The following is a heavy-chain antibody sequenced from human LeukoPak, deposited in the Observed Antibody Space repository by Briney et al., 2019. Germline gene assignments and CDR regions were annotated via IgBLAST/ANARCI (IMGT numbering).Heavy chain of an antibody. V-gene: IGHV1-2*02. CDR2: MNPNSGDA. Sequence: GASVKVSCKASGYTFTGFYINWLRQAPGQGLEWMGWMNPNSGDANYAPKFQGRVTMTRDTSISTAYMELSSLGFDDTAVYYCARGHCGSATCQRNWSYPWGQGSLVTVSS. CDR1: GYTFTGFY. CDR3: ARGHCGSATCQRNWSYP. J-gene: IGHJ5*02. D-gene: IGHD2-2*01.